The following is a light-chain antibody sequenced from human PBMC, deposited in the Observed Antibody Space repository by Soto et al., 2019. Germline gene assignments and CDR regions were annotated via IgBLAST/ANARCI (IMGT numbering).Light chain of an antibody. V-gene: IGKV3-15*01. J-gene: IGKJ1*01. CDR2: STS. CDR1: QNVGSN. Sequence: ETVMSQSPATLSVSPGERATLSCRASQNVGSNLAWYQQKPGQAPRLLIYSTSTRATGIPARFSGSGSGTEFTLTISGLQTEDFAAYYCQQYKNGPRTCGQGTKGE. CDR3: QQYKNGPRT.